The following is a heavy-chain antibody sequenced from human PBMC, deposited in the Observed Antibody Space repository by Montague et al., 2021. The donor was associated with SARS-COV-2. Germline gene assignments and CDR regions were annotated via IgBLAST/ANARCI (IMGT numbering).Heavy chain of an antibody. V-gene: IGHV4-31*03. Sequence: TLSLTCTVSGASISSGGDYWNWIRQHPGKGLEWIGHIYYSVSTNYNPSLKSRVTISEDTSKNQIPLKLSSVTAADTAVYYCARDRELVDWGQGIMVIVSS. CDR2: IYYSVST. CDR3: ARDRELVD. CDR1: GASISSGGDY. D-gene: IGHD1-7*01. J-gene: IGHJ4*02.